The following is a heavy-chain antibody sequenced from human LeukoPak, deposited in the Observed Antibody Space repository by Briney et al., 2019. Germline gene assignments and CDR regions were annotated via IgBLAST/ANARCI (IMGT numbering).Heavy chain of an antibody. D-gene: IGHD2-15*01. CDR2: IPYDGSNK. J-gene: IGHJ4*02. CDR3: AKAYIGYCSGGSCAHFDY. CDR1: GFTFSSYG. Sequence: GGSLRLSCAASGFTFSSYGMHWVRQAPGKGLEWVAVIPYDGSNKYYADSVKGRFTISRDNSKNTLYLQMNSLRAEDTAVYYCAKAYIGYCSGGSCAHFDYWGQGTLVTVSS. V-gene: IGHV3-30*18.